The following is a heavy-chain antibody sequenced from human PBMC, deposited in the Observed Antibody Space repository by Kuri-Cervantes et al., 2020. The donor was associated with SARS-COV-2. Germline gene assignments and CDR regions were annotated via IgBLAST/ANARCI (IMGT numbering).Heavy chain of an antibody. Sequence: GESLKISCAASGFTFSNYAMTWVRQAPGKGLEWVSAISGWTASTYYADSVKGRFTISRDNSKNTLYLQMNSLRAEDTAVYYCAKSWSGSYYGAFDIWGQGTMVTVSS. D-gene: IGHD1-26*01. V-gene: IGHV3-23*01. CDR1: GFTFSNYA. CDR3: AKSWSGSYYGAFDI. CDR2: ISGWTAST. J-gene: IGHJ3*02.